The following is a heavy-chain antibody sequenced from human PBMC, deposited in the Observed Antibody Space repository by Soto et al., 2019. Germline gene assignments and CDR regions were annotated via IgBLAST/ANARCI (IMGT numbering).Heavy chain of an antibody. CDR2: IYSSGST. CDR1: DGTVSGGGDY. Sequence: PSVPLRLRWGVVDGTVSGGGDYRSWIRQPPGKGLEWIGYIYSSGSTLYNPSLKSRVIISVDTSMNQFSPKLSSVTAAVTAVYYCARDSVAFFDSWGQGTLDPVTS. CDR3: ARDSVAFFDS. D-gene: IGHD2-15*01. J-gene: IGHJ4*02. V-gene: IGHV4-61*08.